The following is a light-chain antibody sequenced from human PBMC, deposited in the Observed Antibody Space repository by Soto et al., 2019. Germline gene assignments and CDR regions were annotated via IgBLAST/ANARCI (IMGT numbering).Light chain of an antibody. CDR1: QSISTN. J-gene: IGKJ1*01. CDR3: QQYGSSGT. CDR2: GAS. V-gene: IGKV3-20*01. Sequence: TQSPDTLSVSPGERVTFSCRASQSISTNLAWYQQKPGQAPRLLIYGASNRATGIPDRFSGSGSGTDFTLPLSRLEPEDFAVYYCQQYGSSGTFGQGTKVDI.